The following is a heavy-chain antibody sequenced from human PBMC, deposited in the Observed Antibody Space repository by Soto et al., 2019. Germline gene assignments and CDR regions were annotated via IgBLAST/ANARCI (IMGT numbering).Heavy chain of an antibody. CDR2: MNPNSGNT. CDR3: ASQHHRYYYYYGMDV. V-gene: IGHV1-8*01. J-gene: IGHJ6*02. Sequence: ASVKVSCKASGYTFTSYDFHWVRQATGQGLEWKGWMNPNSGNTGYAKKFQGGVAMTAVKSTRTAYMEMSSLRSEDTAVYYCASQHHRYYYYYGMDVWGQGTTVTVSS. CDR1: GYTFTSYD.